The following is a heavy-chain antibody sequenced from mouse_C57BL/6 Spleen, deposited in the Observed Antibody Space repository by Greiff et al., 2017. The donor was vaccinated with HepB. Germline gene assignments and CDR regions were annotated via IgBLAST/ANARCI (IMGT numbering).Heavy chain of an antibody. J-gene: IGHJ3*01. CDR1: GFTFSDYG. V-gene: IGHV5-17*01. D-gene: IGHD2-1*01. CDR3: ARAFYGNYSAWFAY. Sequence: EVKLMESGGGLVKPGGSLKLSCAASGFTFSDYGMHWVRQAPEKGLEWVAYISSGSSTIYYADTVKGRFTISRDNAKNTLFLQMTSLRSEDTAMYYCARAFYGNYSAWFAYWGQGTLVTVSA. CDR2: ISSGSSTI.